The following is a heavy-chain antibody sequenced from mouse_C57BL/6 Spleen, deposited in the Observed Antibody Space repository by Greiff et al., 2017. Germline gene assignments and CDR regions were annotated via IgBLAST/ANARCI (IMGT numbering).Heavy chain of an antibody. J-gene: IGHJ2*01. V-gene: IGHV1-80*01. CDR1: GYAFSSYW. Sequence: VQLQQSGAELVQPGASVKISCKASGYAFSSYWMNWVKQRPGKGLEWIGQIYPGDGDTTYNGPFKGKATLTEDKSSSTGYMQVSSLTSEDSTVYFCAMPGHVASFDYRRQGTTLTVSS. CDR3: AMPGHVASFDY. CDR2: IYPGDGDT.